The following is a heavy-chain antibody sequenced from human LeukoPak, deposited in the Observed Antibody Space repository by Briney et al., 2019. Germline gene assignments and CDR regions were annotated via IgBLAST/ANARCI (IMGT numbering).Heavy chain of an antibody. V-gene: IGHV4-34*01. D-gene: IGHD6-19*01. CDR1: GGSFSGYY. J-gene: IGHJ5*02. CDR2: INHSGST. CDR3: ARVGSGWYGGP. Sequence: SETLSLTCAAYGGSFSGYYWSWIRQPPGKGLEWIGEINHSGSTNYNPSPKSRVTISVDTSKNQFSLKLSSVTAADTAVYYCARVGSGWYGGPWGQGTLVTVSS.